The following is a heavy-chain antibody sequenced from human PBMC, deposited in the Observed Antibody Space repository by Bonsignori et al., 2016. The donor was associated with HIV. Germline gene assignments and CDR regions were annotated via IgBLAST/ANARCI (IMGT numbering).Heavy chain of an antibody. CDR3: AKDQDYWSGYHQGGPDGFDI. D-gene: IGHD3-3*01. Sequence: WIRQPPGKGLEWVSGISGSGSTTYYADSVKGRFTVSRDNSENTLYLQMNSLRTEDTAIYYCAKDQDYWSGYHQGGPDGFDIWGQGTVVTVSS. CDR2: ISGSGSTT. J-gene: IGHJ3*02. V-gene: IGHV3-23*01.